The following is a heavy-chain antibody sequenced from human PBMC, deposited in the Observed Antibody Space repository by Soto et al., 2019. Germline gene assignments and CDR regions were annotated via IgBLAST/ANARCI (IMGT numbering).Heavy chain of an antibody. J-gene: IGHJ4*02. CDR3: ARDFYDSSGYYYGLSY. CDR1: GGSISSYY. CDR2: IYYSGST. V-gene: IGHV4-59*01. D-gene: IGHD3-22*01. Sequence: PSETLSLTCTVSGGSISSYYWSWIRQPPGKGLEWIGYIYYSGSTNYNPYLKSRVTISVDTSKNQFSLKLSSVTAADTAVYYCARDFYDSSGYYYGLSYWGQGTLVHRLL.